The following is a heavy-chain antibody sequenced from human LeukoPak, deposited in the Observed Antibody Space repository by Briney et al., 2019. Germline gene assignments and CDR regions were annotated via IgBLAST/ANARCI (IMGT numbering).Heavy chain of an antibody. CDR2: IYYSGST. CDR1: GGSISSGGFY. J-gene: IGHJ4*02. CDR3: ARRATYYDFWSGYYTGYFDY. D-gene: IGHD3-3*01. V-gene: IGHV4-31*03. Sequence: SETLSLTCTVSGGSISSGGFYWSWIRQHPGKGLEWIGYIYYSGSTYYNPPLKGRVTISVDTSKNQFSLKLSSVTAADTAAYYCARRATYYDFWSGYYTGYFDYWGQGTLVTVSS.